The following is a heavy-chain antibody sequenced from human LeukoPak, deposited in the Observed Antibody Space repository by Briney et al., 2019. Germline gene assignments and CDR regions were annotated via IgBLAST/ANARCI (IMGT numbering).Heavy chain of an antibody. CDR3: ARGRRITMIVVAKNWFDP. CDR1: GYTFTGYY. V-gene: IGHV1-2*02. Sequence: ASVKVSCKASGYTFTGYYMHWVRQAPGQGLEWMGWINPNSGGTNYAQKLQGRVTMTRDTSISTAYMELSRLRSDDTAVYYCARGRRITMIVVAKNWFDPWGQGTLVTVSS. D-gene: IGHD3-22*01. CDR2: INPNSGGT. J-gene: IGHJ5*02.